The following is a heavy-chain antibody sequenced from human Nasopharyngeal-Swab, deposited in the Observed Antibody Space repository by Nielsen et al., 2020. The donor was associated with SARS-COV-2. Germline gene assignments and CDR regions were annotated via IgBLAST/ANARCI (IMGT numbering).Heavy chain of an antibody. Sequence: SETLSLTCTVSGGSISSYSWSWIRQPAGKGLEWIGRIYTSGSTNYHPSLKSRVTMSVDTSKNQFSLKLSSVTAADTAVYYCARDRVDDYYDSSGQVYYFDYWGQGTLVTVSS. CDR2: IYTSGST. V-gene: IGHV4-4*07. CDR1: GGSISSYS. J-gene: IGHJ4*02. D-gene: IGHD3-22*01. CDR3: ARDRVDDYYDSSGQVYYFDY.